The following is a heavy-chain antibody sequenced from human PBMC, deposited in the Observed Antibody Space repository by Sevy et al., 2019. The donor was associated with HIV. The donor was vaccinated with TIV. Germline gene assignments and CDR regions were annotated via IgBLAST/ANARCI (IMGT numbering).Heavy chain of an antibody. CDR2: ISYDGSNK. J-gene: IGHJ6*02. V-gene: IGHV3-30-3*01. CDR3: ARDYQLGIAARPFYYYYGMDV. CDR1: GFTFSSYA. Sequence: GGSLRLSCAASGFTFSSYAMHWVRQAPGKGLEWVAVISYDGSNKYYADSVKGRFTISRDNSKNTRYLQMNSLRAEDTAVYYCARDYQLGIAARPFYYYYGMDVWGQGTTVTVSS. D-gene: IGHD6-6*01.